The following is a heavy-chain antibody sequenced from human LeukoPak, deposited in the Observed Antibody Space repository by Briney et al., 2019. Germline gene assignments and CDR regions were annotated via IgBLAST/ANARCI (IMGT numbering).Heavy chain of an antibody. J-gene: IGHJ5*02. V-gene: IGHV3-30*02. Sequence: GGSLRLSCAASGFTFSSYAMSWVRQAPGKGLEWVAFIHYDGGNEYNGDSVKGRFTISRDNSKNTPYLQMNSLRPEGTAVYYCARGLPSSTRTYNWFDPWGPGTLVTVSS. D-gene: IGHD2-2*01. CDR2: IHYDGGNE. CDR3: ARGLPSSTRTYNWFDP. CDR1: GFTFSSYA.